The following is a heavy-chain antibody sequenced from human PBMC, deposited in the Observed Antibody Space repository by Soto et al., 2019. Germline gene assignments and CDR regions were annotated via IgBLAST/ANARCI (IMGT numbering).Heavy chain of an antibody. CDR1: GFTFSSYS. J-gene: IGHJ5*02. Sequence: EVQLVESGGGLVQPGGSLRLSCAASGFTFSSYSMKWVRQAPGKGLEWVSYISSSSSTIYYADSVKGRFTISRDNAKNSLYLQMNSLRDEDTAVYYCAREYFDWSNWFDPWGQGTLVTVSS. CDR3: AREYFDWSNWFDP. V-gene: IGHV3-48*02. D-gene: IGHD3-9*01. CDR2: ISSSSSTI.